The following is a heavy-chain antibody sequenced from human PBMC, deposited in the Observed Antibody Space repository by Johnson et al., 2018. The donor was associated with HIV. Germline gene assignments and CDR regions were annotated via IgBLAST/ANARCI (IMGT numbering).Heavy chain of an antibody. J-gene: IGHJ3*02. V-gene: IGHV3-11*04. CDR1: GFTFSDYY. CDR2: ISSSGSII. Sequence: QVQLVESGGGLVKPGGSLRLSCAASGFTFSDYYMSWIRQAPGKGLEWVSYISSSGSIIYYADSVKGRFTISRDNAKNSLYLKRNSLTAEDTAVYYWANKPEQWLVADDAFDIWGQGTMVTVSS. CDR3: ANKPEQWLVADDAFDI. D-gene: IGHD6-19*01.